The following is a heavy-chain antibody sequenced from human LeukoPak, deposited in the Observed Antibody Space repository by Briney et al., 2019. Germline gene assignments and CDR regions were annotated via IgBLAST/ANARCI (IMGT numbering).Heavy chain of an antibody. V-gene: IGHV4-59*08. CDR1: GGSISSYY. Sequence: PSETLSLTCTVSGGSISSYYWSWIRQPPGKGLEWIGYIYYSGSTNYNPSLKSRVTISVDTSKNQFFLKLSAMTAADTAVYYRARQKGGMDVWGQGTTVTVSS. J-gene: IGHJ6*02. CDR2: IYYSGST. CDR3: ARQKGGMDV.